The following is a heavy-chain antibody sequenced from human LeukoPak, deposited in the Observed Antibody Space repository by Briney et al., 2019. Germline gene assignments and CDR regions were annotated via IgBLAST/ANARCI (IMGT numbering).Heavy chain of an antibody. CDR2: INHSGSS. CDR1: GGSFSGYY. J-gene: IGHJ4*02. V-gene: IGHV4-34*01. D-gene: IGHD5-18*01. CDR3: ARGSGYSYGTDFDY. Sequence: PSETLSLTCAVYGGSFSGYYWSWIRQLPGKGLEWIGEINHSGSSNYNPSLKSRVTISVDTSKNQFSLKLSSVIAADTAVYYCARGSGYSYGTDFDYWGQGTLVTVSS.